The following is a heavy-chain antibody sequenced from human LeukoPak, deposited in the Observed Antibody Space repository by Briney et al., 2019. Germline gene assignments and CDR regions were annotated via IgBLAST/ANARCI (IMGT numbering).Heavy chain of an antibody. Sequence: GGSLRLSCAASGFTFCSYAMHWVRQAPGKGLEWVAVISYDGSNKYYADSVKGRFTISRDNSKNTLYLQMNSLRAEDTAVYYCARERWFGDSAFDYWGQGTLVTVSS. CDR1: GFTFCSYA. J-gene: IGHJ4*02. D-gene: IGHD3-10*01. CDR2: ISYDGSNK. CDR3: ARERWFGDSAFDY. V-gene: IGHV3-30*04.